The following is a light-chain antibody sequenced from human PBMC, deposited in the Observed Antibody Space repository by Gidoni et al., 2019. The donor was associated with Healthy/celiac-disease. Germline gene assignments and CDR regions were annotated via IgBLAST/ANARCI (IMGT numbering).Light chain of an antibody. Sequence: LQMTQSPSSLSASVGDRVTITCRASQSISSYLNLYQQKTGKAPKLLIDAASSLQSGVPSRFSGSGSGKDFNLTIRRLQHEDFAKYYCQNSYSTPRSFGQGTKLEIK. CDR3: QNSYSTPRS. J-gene: IGKJ2*04. CDR2: AAS. CDR1: QSISSY. V-gene: IGKV1-39*01.